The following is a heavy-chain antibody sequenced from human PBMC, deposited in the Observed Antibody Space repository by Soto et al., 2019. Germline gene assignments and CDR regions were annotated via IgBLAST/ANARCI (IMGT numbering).Heavy chain of an antibody. V-gene: IGHV4-30-2*01. CDR1: GCSISSGGYS. Sequence: QLQLQESGSGLVKPSQTLSLTCAVSGCSISSGGYSWSWIRQPPGKGLEWIGYIYHSGSTYYTPSLKRRVTISVDTSKNQFSLKLSSVTAADTAVYYCARENNVLPGGYFDYWGQGTLVTVSS. CDR3: ARENNVLPGGYFDY. CDR2: IYHSGST. J-gene: IGHJ4*02. D-gene: IGHD3-10*01.